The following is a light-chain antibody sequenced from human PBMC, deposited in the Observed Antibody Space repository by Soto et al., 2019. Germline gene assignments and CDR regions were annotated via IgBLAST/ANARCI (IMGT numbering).Light chain of an antibody. Sequence: DVQMTQSPSSLSASVGDRVTITCRASQGINIYLAWYQQKPGKVPKLLIDAASTLQTGVPSRFRGSGSGTDFPLTISSLQPEDVANYYCQKYDRAPLAFGGGTKVEIK. V-gene: IGKV1-27*01. CDR1: QGINIY. CDR2: AAS. CDR3: QKYDRAPLA. J-gene: IGKJ4*01.